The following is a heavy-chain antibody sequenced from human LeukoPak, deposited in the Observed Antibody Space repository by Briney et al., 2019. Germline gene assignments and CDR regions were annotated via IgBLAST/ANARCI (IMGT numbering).Heavy chain of an antibody. D-gene: IGHD2-21*01. Sequence: GGSLRLSCAASGFSFGTYAMTWVRQAPGKGLECVATVSGSGGNAYSTDSVKGRFTISRDNSVHTLFLQMSSLRAEDTALYYCAKGGVVSGFDYWGRGVLVTDSS. CDR3: AKGGVVSGFDY. CDR1: GFSFGTYA. V-gene: IGHV3-23*01. J-gene: IGHJ4*02. CDR2: VSGSGGNA.